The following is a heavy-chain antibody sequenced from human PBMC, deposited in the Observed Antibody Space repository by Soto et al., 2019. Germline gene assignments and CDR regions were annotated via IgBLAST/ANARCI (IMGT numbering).Heavy chain of an antibody. Sequence: SETLSLTCTVSGGSISSGGYYWSWIRQHPGKGLEWIGYIYYSGSTYYNPSLKSRVTISVDTSKNQFSLKLSSVTAADTAVYYCARDPGGEQLTGFDYWGQGTLVTVSS. J-gene: IGHJ4*02. V-gene: IGHV4-31*03. D-gene: IGHD1-26*01. CDR3: ARDPGGEQLTGFDY. CDR1: GGSISSGGYY. CDR2: IYYSGST.